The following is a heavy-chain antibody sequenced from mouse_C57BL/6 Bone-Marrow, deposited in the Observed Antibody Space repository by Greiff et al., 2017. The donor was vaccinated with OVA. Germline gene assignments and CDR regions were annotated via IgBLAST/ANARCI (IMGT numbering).Heavy chain of an antibody. CDR3: ARGDYVYFDY. J-gene: IGHJ2*01. D-gene: IGHD1-1*02. V-gene: IGHV1-81*01. Sequence: VMLVESGAELARPGASVKLSCKASGYTFTSYGISWVKQRTGQGLEWIGEIYPRSGNTYYNEKFKGKATLTADKSSSTAYMELRSLTSEDSAVYFCARGDYVYFDYWGQGTTLTVSS. CDR1: GYTFTSYG. CDR2: IYPRSGNT.